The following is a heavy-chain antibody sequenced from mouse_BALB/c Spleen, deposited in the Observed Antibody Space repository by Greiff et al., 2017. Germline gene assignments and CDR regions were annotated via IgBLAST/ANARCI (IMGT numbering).Heavy chain of an antibody. D-gene: IGHD1-2*01. CDR3: TRDITTATSYFDY. V-gene: IGHV5-6-4*01. J-gene: IGHJ2*01. CDR2: ISSGGSYT. CDR1: GFTFSSYT. Sequence: EVKLMESGGGLVKPGGSLKLSCAASGFTFSSYTMSWVRQTPEKRLEWVATISSGGSYTYYPDSVKGRFTISRDNAKNTLYLQMSSLKSEDTAMYYCTRDITTATSYFDYWGQGTTLTVSS.